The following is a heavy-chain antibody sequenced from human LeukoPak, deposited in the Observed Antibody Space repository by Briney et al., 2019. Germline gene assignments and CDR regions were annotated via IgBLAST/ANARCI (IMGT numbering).Heavy chain of an antibody. CDR3: AKDDAWIQFGD. D-gene: IGHD5-24*01. V-gene: IGHV3-23*01. CDR1: GFTFSSHG. CDR2: IS. J-gene: IGHJ4*02. Sequence: GGTLRLSCAASGFTFSSHGMNWVRQAPGKGLEWVSGISPNKGRFTISRDNSKGTVYLQMNSLRPEDTAIYYCAKDDAWIQFGDWGRGTLVTVSS.